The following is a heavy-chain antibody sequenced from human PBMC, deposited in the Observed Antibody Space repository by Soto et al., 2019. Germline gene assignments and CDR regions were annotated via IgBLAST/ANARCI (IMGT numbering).Heavy chain of an antibody. D-gene: IGHD4-17*01. CDR2: INHSGST. J-gene: IGHJ6*02. Sequence: PSETLSLTCAVYGGSFGGYYWSWIRQPPGKGLEWIGEINHSGSTNYNSSLKSRVTISVDTSKNQFSLKLSSVTAADTSVYYCARSYGEYVTGYYYNGMDVWGQGTTVTVSS. CDR1: GGSFGGYY. CDR3: ARSYGEYVTGYYYNGMDV. V-gene: IGHV4-34*01.